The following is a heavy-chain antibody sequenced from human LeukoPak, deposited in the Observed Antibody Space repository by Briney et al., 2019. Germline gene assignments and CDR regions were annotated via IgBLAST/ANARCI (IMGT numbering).Heavy chain of an antibody. CDR2: VNGDGSTT. CDR1: GFTFPIYW. D-gene: IGHD3-16*01. V-gene: IGHV3-74*01. J-gene: IGHJ3*02. Sequence: GGSLRLSCAASGFTFPIYWMHWVRQAPGKGLVWVSRVNGDGSTTTYADSVKGRFTISRDNAKNTAYLQMDSLRAEDTAVYYCTRPQHGDLYAFDIWGQGTMVTVSS. CDR3: TRPQHGDLYAFDI.